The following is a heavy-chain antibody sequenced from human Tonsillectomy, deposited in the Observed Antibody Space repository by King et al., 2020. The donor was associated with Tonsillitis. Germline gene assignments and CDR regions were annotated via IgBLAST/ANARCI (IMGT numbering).Heavy chain of an antibody. CDR3: AREHPRTSGCYPDAFDI. V-gene: IGHV3-53*01. J-gene: IGHJ3*02. CDR2: IYSGGRT. CDR1: GFTVSSYY. D-gene: IGHD3-22*01. Sequence: VQLVESGGGLIQPGGSLRLSCAASGFTVSSYYMSWVRQAPGKGLEWVSVIYSGGRTYYSDSVKGRFTISRDNSKNTLYLQMNSLRGEDTAMYYCAREHPRTSGCYPDAFDIWGHGTMVTVSS.